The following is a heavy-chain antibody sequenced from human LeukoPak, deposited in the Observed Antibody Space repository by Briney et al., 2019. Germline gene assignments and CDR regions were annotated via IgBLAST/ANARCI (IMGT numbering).Heavy chain of an antibody. CDR1: GFTFSSYS. Sequence: GGSLRLSCAPSGFTFSSYSLNWVRQAPGKGLEWVSSISSSSGYIYYADSVKGRFTISRDNAKNSPYLQMNSLRGEDTAVYYCAREYSYGYPLDYWGQGTLVTVSS. V-gene: IGHV3-21*01. D-gene: IGHD5-18*01. CDR2: ISSSSGYI. J-gene: IGHJ4*02. CDR3: AREYSYGYPLDY.